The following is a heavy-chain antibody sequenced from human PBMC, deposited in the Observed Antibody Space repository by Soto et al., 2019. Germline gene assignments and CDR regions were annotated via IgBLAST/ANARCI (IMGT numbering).Heavy chain of an antibody. CDR2: ISSNGVGT. D-gene: IGHD6-6*01. J-gene: IGHJ6*03. Sequence: EVQLAESGGGLAQPGGSLRLSCAASGFTLSGYAMDWVRQAPGKGLEYVSGISSNGVGTYYANSVQGRFTISRDNSKNTVYLQMGRLRPEDMAVYYCARRDRPDVYYMDVWGKGTTVTVSS. V-gene: IGHV3-64*01. CDR3: ARRDRPDVYYMDV. CDR1: GFTLSGYA.